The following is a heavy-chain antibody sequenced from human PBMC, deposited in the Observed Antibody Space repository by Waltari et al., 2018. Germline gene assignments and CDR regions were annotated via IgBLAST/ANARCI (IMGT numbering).Heavy chain of an antibody. CDR3: ARDLMTTSYHSSGGFDY. D-gene: IGHD3-22*01. CDR1: GGALSKIA. J-gene: IGHJ4*02. CDR2: VIPLFGVT. V-gene: IGHV1-69*14. Sequence: QVQLVQSGAEMKKPGSSVKVSCRASGGALSKIAISWVRQAPGQGLEGMGGVIPLFGVTKYAQKFQGRVTITADKSTSTAFVELRGLRFEDTAVYYCARDLMTTSYHSSGGFDYWGQGTLVTVSS.